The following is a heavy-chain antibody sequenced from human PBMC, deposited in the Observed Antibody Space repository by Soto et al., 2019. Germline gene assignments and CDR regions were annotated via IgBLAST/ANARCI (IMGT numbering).Heavy chain of an antibody. J-gene: IGHJ1*01. D-gene: IGHD2-21*02. CDR3: VKWGDDSKYFHH. CDR2: INGSGGRT. CDR1: EFIFSKSS. V-gene: IGHV3-23*01. Sequence: GALRLSCAASEFIFSKSSMMWVRQAPGAGLEWVSGINGSGGRTFYADSVKGRFTISRDNLKNTLFMQMNSLKAEDTAIYYCVKWGDDSKYFHHWGQGTLVTVSS.